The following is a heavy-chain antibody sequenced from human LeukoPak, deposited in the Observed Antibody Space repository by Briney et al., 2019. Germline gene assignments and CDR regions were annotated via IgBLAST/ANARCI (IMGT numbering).Heavy chain of an antibody. CDR1: GGPISSYY. V-gene: IGHV4-59*01. D-gene: IGHD2-2*01. CDR3: AREVPAAS. CDR2: IYYSGSP. J-gene: IGHJ4*02. Sequence: SETLSLTCTVSGGPISSYYWSWIRQPPGKGLEWIGYIYYSGSPNYHPSLKSQVTISADTSKNQFSLKLSSVTAADTVVYYCAREVPAASWGQGTLVTVSS.